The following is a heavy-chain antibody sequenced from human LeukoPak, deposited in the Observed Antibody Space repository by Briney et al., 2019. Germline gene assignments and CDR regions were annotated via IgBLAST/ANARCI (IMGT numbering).Heavy chain of an antibody. V-gene: IGHV3-23*01. D-gene: IGHD2/OR15-2a*01. CDR2: ISGSGGRT. Sequence: PGGSLRLSCAASGFTFRSYPMNWVRQAPGKGLEWVSTISGSGGRTYYADSVKGRFTISRDNSKNTLYLQMNRLRAEDTAIYYCAKERTQTTSFDYWGQGTLVTVSS. CDR1: GFTFRSYP. J-gene: IGHJ4*02. CDR3: AKERTQTTSFDY.